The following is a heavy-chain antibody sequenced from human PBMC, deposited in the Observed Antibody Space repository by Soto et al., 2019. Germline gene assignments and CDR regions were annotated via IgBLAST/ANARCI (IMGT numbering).Heavy chain of an antibody. CDR2: IYYSGST. CDR3: ASSQYYYDSSGYYSPPIDAFDI. J-gene: IGHJ3*02. D-gene: IGHD3-22*01. Sequence: PSETLSLTCTVSGGSISSSSYYRGWIRQPPGKGLEWIGSIYYSGSTYYNPSLKSRVTISVDTSKNQFSLKLSSVTAADTAVYYCASSQYYYDSSGYYSPPIDAFDIWGQGTMVTVS. V-gene: IGHV4-39*01. CDR1: GGSISSSSYY.